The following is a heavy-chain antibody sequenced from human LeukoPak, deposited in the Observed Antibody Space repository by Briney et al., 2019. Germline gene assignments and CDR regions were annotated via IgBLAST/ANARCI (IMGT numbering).Heavy chain of an antibody. Sequence: PSETLSLTCTVSSGSITNYYWSWIRQAPGKGLEWIGCIYYSGSTDYNPSLKSRVTISVDTSKNQFSLKLTSVTAADTAVYYCARGGSYRPFDYWGQGTLVTVSS. CDR3: ARGGSYRPFDY. CDR2: IYYSGST. CDR1: SGSITNYY. D-gene: IGHD3-16*02. J-gene: IGHJ4*02. V-gene: IGHV4-59*01.